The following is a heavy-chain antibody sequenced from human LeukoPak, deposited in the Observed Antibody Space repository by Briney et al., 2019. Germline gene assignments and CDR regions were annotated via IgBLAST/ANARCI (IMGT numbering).Heavy chain of an antibody. J-gene: IGHJ4*02. D-gene: IGHD6-19*01. CDR2: IYYSGST. CDR3: ARHPRSIAVADS. Sequence: PSETLSLTCTVSGGSISSSSYYWGWIRQPPGKGLEWTGSIYYSGSTYYNPSLKSRVTISVDTSKNQFSLKLSSVTAADTAVYYCARHPRSIAVADSWGQGTLVTVSS. CDR1: GGSISSSSYY. V-gene: IGHV4-39*01.